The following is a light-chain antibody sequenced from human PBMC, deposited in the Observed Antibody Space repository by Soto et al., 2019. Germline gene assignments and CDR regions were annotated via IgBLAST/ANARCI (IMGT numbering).Light chain of an antibody. CDR1: STDIGVYNY. V-gene: IGLV2-14*01. CDR3: SSYTPSATLV. J-gene: IGLJ3*02. CDR2: EVT. Sequence: QSALTQPASVSGSPGQSITISCTGTSTDIGVYNYVSWYQQHPGKAPKVMIYEVTNRPSGVSNRFSGSKSGDTASLTISGLQSEDGADYYCSSYTPSATLVFGGGTKLTVL.